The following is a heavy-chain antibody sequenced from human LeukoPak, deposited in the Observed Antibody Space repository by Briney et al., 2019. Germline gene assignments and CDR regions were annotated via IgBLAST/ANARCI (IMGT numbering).Heavy chain of an antibody. V-gene: IGHV3-21*01. D-gene: IGHD3-16*01. CDR3: ARVQGERRDY. Sequence: GGSLRLSCAASGFTFRTYTMNWVRQAPGKGLEWVASIGGSSGFVFYADSMKGRFTISRDNAKNSLYLQMNSLRVEDTAMYYCARVQGERRDYWGQGTPVTVSS. CDR1: GFTFRTYT. J-gene: IGHJ4*02. CDR2: IGGSSGFV.